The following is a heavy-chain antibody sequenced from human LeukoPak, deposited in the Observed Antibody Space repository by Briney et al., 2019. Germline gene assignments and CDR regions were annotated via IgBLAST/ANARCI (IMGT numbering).Heavy chain of an antibody. J-gene: IGHJ4*02. CDR1: SGSISNYY. CDR2: INHSGST. D-gene: IGHD6-13*01. V-gene: IGHV4-34*01. Sequence: SETLSLTCTVSSGSISNYYWSWIRQPPGKGLEWIGEINHSGSTNYNPSLKSRVTISVDTSKNQFSLKLSSVTAADTAVYYCARSSSWYRYYFDYWGQGTLVTVPS. CDR3: ARSSSWYRYYFDY.